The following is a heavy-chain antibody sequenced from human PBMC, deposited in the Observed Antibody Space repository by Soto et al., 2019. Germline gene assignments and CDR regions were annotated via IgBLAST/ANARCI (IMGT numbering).Heavy chain of an antibody. D-gene: IGHD5-12*01. V-gene: IGHV4-59*01. CDR1: GGSISSYY. Sequence: KPSETLSLTCTVSGGSISSYYWSGIRQPPGKGLEWIGYIYYSGSTNYNPSLKTRVTISVDTSKNQFSLKLSSVTAADTAVYYCARGRYSGYSGRGYYYYYGMDVWGQGTTVTTSS. CDR2: IYYSGST. CDR3: ARGRYSGYSGRGYYYYYGMDV. J-gene: IGHJ6*02.